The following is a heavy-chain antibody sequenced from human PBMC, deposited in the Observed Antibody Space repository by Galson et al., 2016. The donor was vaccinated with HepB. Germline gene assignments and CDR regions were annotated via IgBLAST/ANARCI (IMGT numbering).Heavy chain of an antibody. J-gene: IGHJ4*02. Sequence: SLRLSCAASGLTFSNYGMQWVRQAPGKGLRWVALISYDGRTKFYADSVKGRFTISRDTSKNTLYLYMNNLTAGDTAIYYCGKHGGFDYWGQGALVTVSS. V-gene: IGHV3-30*18. CDR1: GLTFSNYG. CDR3: GKHGGFDY. CDR2: ISYDGRTK. D-gene: IGHD3-16*01.